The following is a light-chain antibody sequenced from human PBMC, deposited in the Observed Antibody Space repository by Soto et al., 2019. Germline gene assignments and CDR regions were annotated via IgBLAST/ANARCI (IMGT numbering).Light chain of an antibody. V-gene: IGLV2-23*01. J-gene: IGLJ2*01. Sequence: QSALTQPASVSGSPGQSITISCTGTSSDVGTYNLVSWYQHHPGKAPKLIIYEDTRRPSGVSNRFSGSKSGNTASLTISGLQSEDEADYYCCSSAGMSIFVLFGGGTKLTVL. CDR3: CSSAGMSIFVL. CDR1: SSDVGTYNL. CDR2: EDT.